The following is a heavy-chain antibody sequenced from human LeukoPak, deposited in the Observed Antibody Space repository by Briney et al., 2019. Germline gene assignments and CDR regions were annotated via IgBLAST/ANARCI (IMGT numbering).Heavy chain of an antibody. CDR2: IKSDGSSS. Sequence: PGGSLRLSCVASGFTFSGYWMHWVRQTPGKGLVWVSRIKSDGSSSSYAGFVKGRFTISRDNSKNTLYLQMNSLRVEDTAMYYCISQMSLSSSWPYWGQGTLVTVAS. CDR3: ISQMSLSSSWPY. V-gene: IGHV3-74*01. J-gene: IGHJ4*02. CDR1: GFTFSGYW. D-gene: IGHD6-13*01.